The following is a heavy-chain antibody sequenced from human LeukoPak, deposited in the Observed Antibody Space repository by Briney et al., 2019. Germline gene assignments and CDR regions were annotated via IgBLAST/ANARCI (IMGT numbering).Heavy chain of an antibody. D-gene: IGHD3-16*01. CDR1: GFTFSSYA. CDR3: AKLGGQVLHNYYVAV. V-gene: IGHV3-23*01. J-gene: IGHJ6*03. Sequence: PGGSLRLSCAASGFTFSSYAMSWVRQAPGKGLEWVSGIIDSGESTYYANFAKGRFTISRDNSNNTLYLQMNSLRAEDTAVYYCAKLGGQVLHNYYVAVCGKGTTVAVSS. CDR2: IIDSGEST.